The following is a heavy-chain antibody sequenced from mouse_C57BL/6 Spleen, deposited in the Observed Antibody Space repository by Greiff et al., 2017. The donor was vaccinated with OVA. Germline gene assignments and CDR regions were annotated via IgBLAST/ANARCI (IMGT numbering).Heavy chain of an antibody. CDR2: INPYNGDT. V-gene: IGHV1-20*01. Sequence: VQLQQPGPELVKPGDSVKISCKASGYSFTGYFMNWVMQSHGKSLEWIGRINPYNGDTFYNQKFKGKATLTVDKSSSTAHMELRSLTSEDSAVDYCAKSLYDGYIDYWGQGTTLTVSS. CDR3: AKSLYDGYIDY. CDR1: GYSFTGYF. D-gene: IGHD2-3*01. J-gene: IGHJ2*01.